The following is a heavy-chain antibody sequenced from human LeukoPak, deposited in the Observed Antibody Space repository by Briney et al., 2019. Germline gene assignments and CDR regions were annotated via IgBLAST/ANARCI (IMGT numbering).Heavy chain of an antibody. D-gene: IGHD3-22*01. CDR2: INWNGGST. CDR1: GFTFDDYG. CDR3: ARGGYYYDSSGYTPYYYYYYMDV. J-gene: IGHJ6*03. Sequence: GGSLRLSCAASGFTFDDYGMSWVRQAPGKGLEWVSGINWNGGSTGYADSVKGRFTISRDNAKNSLYLQMNSLRAEDTALYYCARGGYYYDSSGYTPYYYYYYMDVWGKGTTVTVSS. V-gene: IGHV3-20*04.